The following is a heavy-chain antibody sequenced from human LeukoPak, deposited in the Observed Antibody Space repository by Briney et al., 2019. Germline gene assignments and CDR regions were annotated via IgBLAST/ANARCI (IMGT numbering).Heavy chain of an antibody. CDR3: ARLEPQSGYRSSWYAFDY. J-gene: IGHJ4*02. Sequence: SETLSLTCAVYGGSFSGYYWSWIRQPPGKGLEWIGYIYYSGSTNYNPSLKSRVTISVDTSKNQFSLKLSSVTAADTAVYYCARLEPQSGYRSSWYAFDYWGQGTLVTVSS. V-gene: IGHV4-59*08. CDR2: IYYSGST. D-gene: IGHD6-13*01. CDR1: GGSFSGYY.